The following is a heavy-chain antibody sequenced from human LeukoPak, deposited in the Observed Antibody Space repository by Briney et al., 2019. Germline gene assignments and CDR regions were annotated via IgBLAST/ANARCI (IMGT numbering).Heavy chain of an antibody. V-gene: IGHV3-11*06. D-gene: IGHD1-1*01. CDR3: ARDHNYAFDN. J-gene: IGHJ4*02. CDR1: GFPFSEYS. Sequence: GGSLRLSCVASGFPFSEYSMNWVRQAPGKGLEWISYIGISSGNTKYVDSVKGRFTVSGDNARNSLYLQMNSLRVEDTAVYYCARDHNYAFDNWGQGTLVTVSS. CDR2: IGISSGNT.